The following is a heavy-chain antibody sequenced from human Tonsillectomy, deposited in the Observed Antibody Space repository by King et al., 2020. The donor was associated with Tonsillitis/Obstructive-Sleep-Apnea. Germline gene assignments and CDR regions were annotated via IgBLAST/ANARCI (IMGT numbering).Heavy chain of an antibody. CDR2: INSDGSST. J-gene: IGHJ6*03. V-gene: IGHV3-74*02. Sequence: VQLVESGGGLVQPGGSLRLSCAASGFTFSSYWMHWVRQAPGKGLVWVSHINSDGSSTSYADSVKGRFTISRDNAKNTLYLQMNSLRAEDTAVYYCARVSPYYYYMDVWGKGTTVTVSS. CDR1: GFTFSSYW. CDR3: ARVSPYYYYMDV.